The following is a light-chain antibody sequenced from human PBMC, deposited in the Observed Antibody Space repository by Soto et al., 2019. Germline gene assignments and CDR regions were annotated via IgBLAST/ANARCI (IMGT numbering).Light chain of an antibody. CDR2: GAS. CDR1: QSVSSN. V-gene: IGKV3-15*01. CDR3: QQYNNWVT. J-gene: IGKJ4*01. Sequence: VMTQAPATLSVSPGERVTLSCRASQSVSSNLVWYQQKPGQAPRLLIYGASTRATGIPARFSGSGSGTEFTLTINSLQSEDFAVYYCQQYNNWVTFGGGTKVDIK.